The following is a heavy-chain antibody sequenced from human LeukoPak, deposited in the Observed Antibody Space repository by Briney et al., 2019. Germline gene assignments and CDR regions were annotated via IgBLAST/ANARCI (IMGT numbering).Heavy chain of an antibody. CDR2: IKSDRDGGTA. CDR1: GVTVSDAY. V-gene: IGHV3-15*01. CDR3: AKKGYAGSGTYSYYFDY. Sequence: GGSLRLSCAASGVTVSDAYMSWVRQAPGKGLEWIGRIKSDRDGGTADYATSLNGRFIISRKDSENTLYLQMNSLRAEDTAVYYCAKKGYAGSGTYSYYFDYWGQGTLVTVSS. D-gene: IGHD3-10*01. J-gene: IGHJ4*02.